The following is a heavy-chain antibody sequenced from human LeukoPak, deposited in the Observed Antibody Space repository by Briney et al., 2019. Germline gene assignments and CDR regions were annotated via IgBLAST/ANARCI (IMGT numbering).Heavy chain of an antibody. J-gene: IGHJ3*02. V-gene: IGHV3-23*01. CDR2: TSSSDSGK. D-gene: IGHD3-10*01. CDR3: AKEGDYYGSGSYRDGFDI. Sequence: GGSLRLSCVVSGFTLSSYAMSWVRQAPGKGLEWVAATSSSDSGKYHADSVRGRFTISRDSFKNTLYLQMNSLRPEDTAVYYCAKEGDYYGSGSYRDGFDIWGQGTRATVSS. CDR1: GFTLSSYA.